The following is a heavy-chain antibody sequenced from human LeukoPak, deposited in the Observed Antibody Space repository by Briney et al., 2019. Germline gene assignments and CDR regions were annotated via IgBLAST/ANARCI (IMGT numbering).Heavy chain of an antibody. CDR3: ARGVLDYGDYPSYYYGMDV. CDR2: IYYSGST. V-gene: IGHV4-59*01. D-gene: IGHD4-17*01. J-gene: IGHJ6*02. Sequence: SETLSLTCTVSGGSISSYYWSWIRQPPGKGLEWIGYIYYSGSTNYNPSLKSRVTISVDTSKNQFSLKLGSVTAADTAVYYCARGVLDYGDYPSYYYGMDVWGQGTTVTVSS. CDR1: GGSISSYY.